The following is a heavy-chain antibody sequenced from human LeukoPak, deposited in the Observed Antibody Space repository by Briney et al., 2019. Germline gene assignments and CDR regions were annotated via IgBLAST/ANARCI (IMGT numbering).Heavy chain of an antibody. CDR2: IYYSGST. Sequence: SETLSLTCTVSGGSISSYYWSWIRQPPGKGLEWIGYIYYSGSTNYTPSLKSRVTISVDTSKNQFSLKLSSVTAADTAVYYCARYVTNVRDGGSWFDPWGQGTLVTVSS. J-gene: IGHJ5*02. D-gene: IGHD3-10*01. V-gene: IGHV4-59*01. CDR3: ARYVTNVRDGGSWFDP. CDR1: GGSISSYY.